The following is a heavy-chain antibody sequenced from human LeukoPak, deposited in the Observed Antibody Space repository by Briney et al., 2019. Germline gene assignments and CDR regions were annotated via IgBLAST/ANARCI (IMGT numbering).Heavy chain of an antibody. V-gene: IGHV4-61*02. Sequence: PSQTLSLTCTVSGGSISSGSYYWSWIRQPAGKGLEWIGRIYTSGSTNYNPSLKSRVTISVDTSKNQFSLKLSSVTAADAAVYYCARDKGYYAMDVSGQGTPVTVSS. CDR3: ARDKGYYAMDV. J-gene: IGHJ6*01. CDR1: GGSISSGSYY. CDR2: IYTSGST.